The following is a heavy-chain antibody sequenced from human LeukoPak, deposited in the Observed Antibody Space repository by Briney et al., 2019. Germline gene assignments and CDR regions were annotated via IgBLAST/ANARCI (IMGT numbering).Heavy chain of an antibody. CDR2: ISGSGGST. D-gene: IGHD6-13*01. J-gene: IGHJ4*02. CDR1: GFTLVTYG. V-gene: IGHV3-23*01. Sequence: GGSLRLSCAVSGFTLVTYGMTWVRQAPGKGLEWVSGISGSGGSTYYADSVKGRFTISRDNSKNTLYLQMNSLRAEDTAVYYCAHISSSWPDYWGQGTLVTVSS. CDR3: AHISSSWPDY.